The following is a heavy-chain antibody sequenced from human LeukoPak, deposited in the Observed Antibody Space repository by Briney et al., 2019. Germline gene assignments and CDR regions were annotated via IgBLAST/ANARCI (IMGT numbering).Heavy chain of an antibody. Sequence: GGSLRLSCAASGFTVSSNYMSWVRQAPGKGLEWVSVIHSGGSTYYADSVKGRFTISRDNSKNTLYLQMNSLRAEDTAVYYCARDYYDSSGYNRYYGMDVWGQGTTVTVSS. J-gene: IGHJ6*02. CDR1: GFTVSSNY. D-gene: IGHD3-22*01. CDR2: IHSGGST. CDR3: ARDYYDSSGYNRYYGMDV. V-gene: IGHV3-66*02.